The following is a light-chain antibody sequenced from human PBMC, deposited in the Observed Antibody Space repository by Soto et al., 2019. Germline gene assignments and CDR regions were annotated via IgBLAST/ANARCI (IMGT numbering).Light chain of an antibody. Sequence: ESVLTQSPGSLSLSTGERATLSCRASQTVNSKFLNWYQHKPGQAPRLLIYGASIRATGIPDRFSGSRSGADFTLSITRLEPEDFAVYFCQQFDDSRPAFTFGQGTKLEI. CDR2: GAS. J-gene: IGKJ2*01. CDR1: QTVNSKF. V-gene: IGKV3-20*01. CDR3: QQFDDSRPAFT.